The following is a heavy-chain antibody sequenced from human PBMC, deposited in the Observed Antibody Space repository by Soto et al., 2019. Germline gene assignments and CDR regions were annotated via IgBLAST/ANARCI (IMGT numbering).Heavy chain of an antibody. CDR2: INHSGST. D-gene: IGHD5-12*01. CDR1: GGSFSGYY. CDR3: ARGIATIRNIVEHPTPVSFDP. Sequence: PSETLSLTCAVYGGSFSGYYWSWIRQPPGKGLEWIGEINHSGSTNYNPSLKSRVTISVDTSKNQFSLKLSSVTAADTAVYYCARGIATIRNIVEHPTPVSFDPWGQGTLVTGSS. J-gene: IGHJ5*02. V-gene: IGHV4-34*01.